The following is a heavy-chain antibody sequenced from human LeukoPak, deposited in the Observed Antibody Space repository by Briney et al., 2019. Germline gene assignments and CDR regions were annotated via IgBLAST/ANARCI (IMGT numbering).Heavy chain of an antibody. CDR1: GFTFSSYG. D-gene: IGHD5-18*01. J-gene: IGHJ4*02. CDR3: AKEEDTAMVKHFDY. Sequence: GGSLRLSCAASGFTFSSYGMHWVRQAPGKGLEWVAVISYDGSNKYYADSVKGRFTISRDNSKNTLYLQMNSLRAEDTAVYYCAKEEDTAMVKHFDYWGQGTLVTVPS. V-gene: IGHV3-30*18. CDR2: ISYDGSNK.